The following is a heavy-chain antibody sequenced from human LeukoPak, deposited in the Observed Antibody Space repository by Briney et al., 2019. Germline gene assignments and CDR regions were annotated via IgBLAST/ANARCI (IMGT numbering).Heavy chain of an antibody. CDR3: ARRVAAAGTYYYYYYMDV. CDR2: IYTSGST. Sequence: SETLSLTCTVSGGSISSYYWSWIRQPPGKGLEWIGYIYTSGSTNYNPSLKSRVTISVDTSKNQFSLKLSSVTAADTAVYYCARRVAAAGTYYYYYYMDVWGKGTTVTVSS. J-gene: IGHJ6*03. CDR1: GGSISSYY. V-gene: IGHV4-4*09. D-gene: IGHD6-13*01.